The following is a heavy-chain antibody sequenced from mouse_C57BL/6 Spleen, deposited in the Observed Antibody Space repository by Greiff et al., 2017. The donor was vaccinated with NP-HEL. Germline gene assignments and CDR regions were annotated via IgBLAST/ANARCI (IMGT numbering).Heavy chain of an antibody. V-gene: IGHV1-20*01. CDR2: INPYNGDT. J-gene: IGHJ2*01. Sequence: LVESGPELVKPGDSVKISCKASGYSFTGYFMNWVMQSHGKSLEWIGRINPYNGDTFYNQKFKGKATLTVDKSSSTAHMELRSLTSEDSAVYYCARDDYDGFDYWGQGTTLTVSS. CDR1: GYSFTGYF. D-gene: IGHD2-4*01. CDR3: ARDDYDGFDY.